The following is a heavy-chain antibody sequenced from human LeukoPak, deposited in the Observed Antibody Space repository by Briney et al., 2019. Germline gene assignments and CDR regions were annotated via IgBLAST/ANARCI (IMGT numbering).Heavy chain of an antibody. CDR2: IKQDGSEK. CDR1: GFTFSSYW. J-gene: IGHJ4*02. Sequence: AGGSLRLSCAASGFTFSSYWMSWVRQAPGKGLEWVANIKQDGSEKYYVDSVKGRFTISRDNAKNSLYLQMNSLGAEDTAVYYCARVAGATIWAFDYWGQGTLVTVSS. D-gene: IGHD1-26*01. CDR3: ARVAGATIWAFDY. V-gene: IGHV3-7*01.